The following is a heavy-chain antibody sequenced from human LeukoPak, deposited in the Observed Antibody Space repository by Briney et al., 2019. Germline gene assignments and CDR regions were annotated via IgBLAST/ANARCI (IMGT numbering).Heavy chain of an antibody. V-gene: IGHV1-24*01. D-gene: IGHD2-15*01. J-gene: IGHJ5*02. CDR2: FDPEDGET. CDR1: GYTLTELP. Sequence: ASVKVSCKVSGYTLTELPMHWVRQAPGKGLEWMGGFDPEDGETIYAQKFQGRVTMTEDTSTDTAYMELSSLRSEDTAVYYCATFTISGGPQGDWFDPWGQGTLVTVSS. CDR3: ATFTISGGPQGDWFDP.